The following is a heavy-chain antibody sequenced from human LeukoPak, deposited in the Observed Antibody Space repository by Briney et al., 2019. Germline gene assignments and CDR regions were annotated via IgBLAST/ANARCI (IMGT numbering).Heavy chain of an antibody. CDR1: GFTFSSYG. J-gene: IGHJ5*02. Sequence: GGSLRLSCAASGFTFSSYGMHWVRQAPGKGLEWVAVIWYDGSNKYYADSVKGRFTISRDNSKNTLYLQMNSLRAEDTAVYYCASGQAGTTVNWFDPSGQGPLVTVSS. CDR3: ASGQAGTTVNWFDP. CDR2: IWYDGSNK. V-gene: IGHV3-33*01. D-gene: IGHD1/OR15-1a*01.